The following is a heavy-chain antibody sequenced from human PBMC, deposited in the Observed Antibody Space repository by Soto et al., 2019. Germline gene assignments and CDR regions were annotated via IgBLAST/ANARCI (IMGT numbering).Heavy chain of an antibody. CDR3: ARFSYYDFWSGYYTDYYYYGMDV. Sequence: ASVKVSCKASGYTFTSYGINWVRQATGQGLEWMGWMNPNSGNTGYAQKFQGRVTMTRNTSISTAYMELSSLRSEDAAVYYCARFSYYDFWSGYYTDYYYYGMDVWGQGTTVTVSS. CDR1: GYTFTSYG. CDR2: MNPNSGNT. D-gene: IGHD3-3*01. J-gene: IGHJ6*02. V-gene: IGHV1-8*01.